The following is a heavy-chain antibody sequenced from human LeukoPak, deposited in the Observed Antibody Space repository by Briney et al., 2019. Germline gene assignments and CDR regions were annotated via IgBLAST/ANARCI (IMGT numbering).Heavy chain of an antibody. CDR2: IHHRAGA. J-gene: IGHJ6*02. Sequence: PSETLSLTCAVYGGSFTDYYWSGIRRLPGKGLEWIGEIHHRAGANYNPSLWGRVTISADTSKNQFSLHLTSVTAADTATFYCARGPVRDDGLTGISYYFGLDVWGHGTTVTVFS. D-gene: IGHD2-21*02. CDR1: GGSFTDYY. CDR3: ARGPVRDDGLTGISYYFGLDV. V-gene: IGHV4-34*01.